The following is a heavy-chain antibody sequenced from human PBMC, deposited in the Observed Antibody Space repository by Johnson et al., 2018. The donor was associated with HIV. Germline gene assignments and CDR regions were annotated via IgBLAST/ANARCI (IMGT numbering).Heavy chain of an antibody. CDR2: INWNGGST. D-gene: IGHD5-12*01. CDR3: ARSRGYSGWVGAFDI. Sequence: VHLVESGGGVVRPGGSLRLSCAASGFTFDDYGMSWVRQGPGKGLEWVSGINWNGGSTGYADSVKGRFTISRDNAKNSLYLQMNSLRAEDTALYYCARSRGYSGWVGAFDIWGQGTMVTVSS. CDR1: GFTFDDYG. J-gene: IGHJ3*02. V-gene: IGHV3-20*04.